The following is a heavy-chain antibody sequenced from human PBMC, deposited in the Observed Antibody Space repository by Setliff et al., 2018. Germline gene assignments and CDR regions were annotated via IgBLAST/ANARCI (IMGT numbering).Heavy chain of an antibody. CDR3: ARDAFDI. CDR2: IYYSGST. CDR1: GGSISSHY. Sequence: SSETLSLTCTVSGGSISSHYWSWIRQPPGKGLEWIGSIYYSGSTNYNPSLKSRVTISVDTSKNQFSLKLRSMTAADTAVYYCARDAFDIWGQGTMVTV. J-gene: IGHJ3*02. V-gene: IGHV4-59*11.